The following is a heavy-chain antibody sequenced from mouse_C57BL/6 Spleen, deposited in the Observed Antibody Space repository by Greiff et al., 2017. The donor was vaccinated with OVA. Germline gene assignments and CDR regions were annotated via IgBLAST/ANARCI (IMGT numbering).Heavy chain of an antibody. J-gene: IGHJ4*01. V-gene: IGHV1-55*01. CDR3: ARDYYGSSRGLMDY. Sequence: QVQLQQPGAELVKPGASVKMSCKASGYTFTSYWITWVKQRPGQGLEWIGDIYPGSGSTNYNEKFKSKATLTVDTSSSTAYMQLSSLTSEDSAVYYCARDYYGSSRGLMDYWGQGTSVTVSS. CDR1: GYTFTSYW. CDR2: IYPGSGST. D-gene: IGHD1-1*01.